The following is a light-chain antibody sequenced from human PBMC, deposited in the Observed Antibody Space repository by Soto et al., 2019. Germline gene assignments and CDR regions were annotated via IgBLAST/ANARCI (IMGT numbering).Light chain of an antibody. J-gene: IGKJ2*01. CDR3: QQYHRSSMYT. V-gene: IGKV1-5*01. Sequence: DIQMTQSPSSLSASVGDRVTITCRASQSISRWLAWYQQKPGKAPNLLIYDASSLQSGVPSRFSGSGSGTGFTLTISSLQPDDFATYYCQQYHRSSMYTFGQGTKLEIK. CDR2: DAS. CDR1: QSISRW.